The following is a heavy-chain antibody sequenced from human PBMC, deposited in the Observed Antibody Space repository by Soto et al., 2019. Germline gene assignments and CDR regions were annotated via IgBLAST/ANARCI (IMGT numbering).Heavy chain of an antibody. Sequence: QVQLVESGGGVVQPGRSLRLSCAASGFTFSSYGMHWVRQAPGKGLEWVAVISYDGSNKYYADSVKGRFTTSRDNSKNTLYLQMNSLRAEDTAVYYCAKAVLGELLDYFDYWGQGTLVTVSS. D-gene: IGHD1-26*01. CDR3: AKAVLGELLDYFDY. CDR2: ISYDGSNK. J-gene: IGHJ4*02. V-gene: IGHV3-30*18. CDR1: GFTFSSYG.